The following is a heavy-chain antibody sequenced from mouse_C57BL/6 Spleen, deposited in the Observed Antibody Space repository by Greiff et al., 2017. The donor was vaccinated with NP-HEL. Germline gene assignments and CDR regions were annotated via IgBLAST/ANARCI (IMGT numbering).Heavy chain of an antibody. J-gene: IGHJ4*01. V-gene: IGHV5-4*03. Sequence: EVKLMESGGGLVKPGGSLKLSCAASGFTFSSYAMSWVRQTPEKRLEWVATISDGGSYTYYPDNVKGRFTISRDNAKNNLYLQMSHLKSEDTAMYYCARFSDYYAMDYWGQGTSFTVSS. CDR1: GFTFSSYA. CDR3: ARFSDYYAMDY. CDR2: ISDGGSYT.